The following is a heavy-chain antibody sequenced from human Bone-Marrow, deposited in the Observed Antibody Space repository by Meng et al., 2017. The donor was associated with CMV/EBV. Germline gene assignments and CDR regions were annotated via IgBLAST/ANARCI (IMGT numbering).Heavy chain of an antibody. CDR2: INHSGST. CDR1: GGSFSGYY. V-gene: IGHV4-34*01. D-gene: IGHD6-13*01. J-gene: IGHJ5*02. Sequence: QTLSLTCAVYGGSFSGYYWSWIRQPPGKGLEWIGEINHSGSTNYNPSLKSRVTISVDTSKNQFSLKLSAVTAADTAVYYCASLAAAGTLYNWLDPWGQRTLVTVSS. CDR3: ASLAAAGTLYNWLDP.